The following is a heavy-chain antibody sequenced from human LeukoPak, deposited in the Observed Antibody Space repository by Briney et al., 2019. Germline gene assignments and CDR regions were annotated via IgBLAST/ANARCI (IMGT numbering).Heavy chain of an antibody. CDR1: GGSISSSSYY. J-gene: IGHJ5*02. Sequence: SETLSLTCTVSGGSISSSSYYWGWIRQPPGKGLEWIGSIYYSGSTYYNPSLKSRVTISVDTSKNQFSLKLSSVTAADTAVYYCAASITIFGVVINWFDPWGQGTLVTVSS. CDR2: IYYSGST. V-gene: IGHV4-39*01. CDR3: AASITIFGVVINWFDP. D-gene: IGHD3-3*01.